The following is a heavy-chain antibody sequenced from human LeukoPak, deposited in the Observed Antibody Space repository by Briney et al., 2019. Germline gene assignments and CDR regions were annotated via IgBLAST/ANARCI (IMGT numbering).Heavy chain of an antibody. CDR1: GFTFSSYS. CDR2: ISSSSSTI. Sequence: GGSLRLSCAASGFTFSSYSMNWVRQAPGKGLEWVSYISSSSSTIYYADSVKGRFTISRDNSKNTLYLQMNSLRAEDTAVYYCARHIEDVDTPILHWGQGTLVTVSS. D-gene: IGHD5-18*01. CDR3: ARHIEDVDTPILH. V-gene: IGHV3-48*01. J-gene: IGHJ4*02.